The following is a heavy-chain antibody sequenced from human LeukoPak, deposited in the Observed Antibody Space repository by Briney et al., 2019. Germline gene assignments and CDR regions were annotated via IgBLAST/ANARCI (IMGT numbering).Heavy chain of an antibody. CDR2: IYYSGST. CDR1: GVSMSSGAFY. CDR3: ARQGIEMATITNFDY. V-gene: IGHV4-30-4*08. Sequence: SQTLSLTCTVSGVSMSSGAFYWSWIRQHPGKGLEWIGNIYYSGSTYYNPSLKSRVTISVDTSKNQFSLKLSSVTAADTAVYYCARQGIEMATITNFDYWGQGTLVTVSS. J-gene: IGHJ4*02. D-gene: IGHD5-24*01.